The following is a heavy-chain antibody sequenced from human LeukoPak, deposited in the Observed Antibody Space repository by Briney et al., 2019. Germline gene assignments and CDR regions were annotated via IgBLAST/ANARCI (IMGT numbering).Heavy chain of an antibody. CDR1: GGSISSSGYY. D-gene: IGHD2-2*01. CDR2: IYHSGST. CDR3: ARLLCSSTSCPDYGYFDY. V-gene: IGHV4-31*03. Sequence: PSETLSLTCTVSGGSISSSGYYWSWIRQHPGKGLEWIGYIYHSGSTDYNPSLKSRVTISVDTSKNQFSLKLSSVTAADTAVYYCARLLCSSTSCPDYGYFDYWGQGTLVTVSS. J-gene: IGHJ4*02.